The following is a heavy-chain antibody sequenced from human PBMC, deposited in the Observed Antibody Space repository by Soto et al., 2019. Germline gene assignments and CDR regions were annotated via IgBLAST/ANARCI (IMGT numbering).Heavy chain of an antibody. D-gene: IGHD5-12*01. Sequence: EVPLLESGGGLVQPGGSLRLSCAASGFTFSTNSITWVRQAPGKGLEWVGGISGGGDSTHYADSVKGRFTISRDNSKNMVYLQMNSLTADYTAVYFCSKWDGYGDQWGQGTLVTVSS. V-gene: IGHV3-23*01. CDR1: GFTFSTNS. CDR2: ISGGGDST. CDR3: SKWDGYGDQ. J-gene: IGHJ5*02.